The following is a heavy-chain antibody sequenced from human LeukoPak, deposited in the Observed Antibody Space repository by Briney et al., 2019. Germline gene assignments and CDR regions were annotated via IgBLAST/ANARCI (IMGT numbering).Heavy chain of an antibody. CDR2: IVVGSGNT. J-gene: IGHJ3*01. D-gene: IGHD3-9*01. CDR1: GFTFTSSA. V-gene: IGHV1-58*02. Sequence: ASVKVSCKASGFTFTSSAMQWVRQARGQRLEWIGWIVVGSGNTNYAQKFQERVTITRDMSTSTAYMELSSLRSEDTAVYYCAAVVRRLRYFDWLWGQGTMVTVSS. CDR3: AAVVRRLRYFDWL.